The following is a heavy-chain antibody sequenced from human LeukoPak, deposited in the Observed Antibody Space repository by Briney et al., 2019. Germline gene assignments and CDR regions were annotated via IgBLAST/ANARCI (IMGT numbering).Heavy chain of an antibody. Sequence: PSETLSLTCTVSGGSISSYYWSWIRQPPGKGLEWIGYIYNSGSTNYNPSLKSRVTISVDTSKNQFSLKLSSVTAADTAVYYCARHSSSRHSSSCRVQSANNWFDPWGQGTLVTVSS. J-gene: IGHJ5*02. V-gene: IGHV4-59*01. CDR2: IYNSGST. CDR1: GGSISSYY. D-gene: IGHD6-13*01. CDR3: ARHSSSRHSSSCRVQSANNWFDP.